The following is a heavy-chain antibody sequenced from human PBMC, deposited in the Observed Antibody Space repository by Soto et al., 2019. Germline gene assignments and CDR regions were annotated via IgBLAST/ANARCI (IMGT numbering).Heavy chain of an antibody. J-gene: IGHJ4*02. Sequence: RLSCEASGFTCSAYGMSWFRQAPGRGLEWVSYISSSVGSPISYADAVKGRFTISRDNAKNSLYLQMNSLIAEDTAVYYCAAGDRSATDPVWGQGTHVTVSS. CDR3: AAGDRSATDPV. CDR2: ISSSVGSPI. D-gene: IGHD2-21*01. CDR1: GFTCSAYG. V-gene: IGHV3-48*01.